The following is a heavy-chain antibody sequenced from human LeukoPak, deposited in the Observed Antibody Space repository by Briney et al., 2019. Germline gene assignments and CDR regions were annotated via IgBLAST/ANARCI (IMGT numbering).Heavy chain of an antibody. CDR1: GGSISSGSYY. Sequence: SETLSLTCTVSGGSISSGSYYWSWIRQPAGKGLEWIGRIYTSGSTNYNPSLKSRVTISVDTSKNQFSLKLSSVTAADTAVYYCAREGPLWSSSWFHFDYWGQGTQVTVSS. J-gene: IGHJ4*02. V-gene: IGHV4-61*02. D-gene: IGHD6-13*01. CDR2: IYTSGST. CDR3: AREGPLWSSSWFHFDY.